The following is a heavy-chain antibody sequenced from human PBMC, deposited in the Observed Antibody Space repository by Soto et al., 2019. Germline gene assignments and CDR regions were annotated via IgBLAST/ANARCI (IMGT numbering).Heavy chain of an antibody. Sequence: NPSETLSLTCAVSGDSISSGYYWAWIRQPPGKGLEWIGSIYHSGTTYYADSVKGRFTISRDNSKNTLFLQMNSLRAEDTAIYYCAKKVNSGSGSQYFDYWGQGTLVTVSS. CDR3: AKKVNSGSGSQYFDY. CDR2: IYHSGTT. J-gene: IGHJ4*02. CDR1: GDSISSGYY. V-gene: IGHV4-38-2*01. D-gene: IGHD3-10*01.